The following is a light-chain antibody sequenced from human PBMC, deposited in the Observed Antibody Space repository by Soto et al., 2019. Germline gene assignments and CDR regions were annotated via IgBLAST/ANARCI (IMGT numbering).Light chain of an antibody. J-gene: IGKJ1*01. V-gene: IGKV1-5*03. CDR3: QQYNSYSPT. CDR2: KAS. Sequence: DIPMTQSPSTLSASVGDRVTITCRASQSISVWLAWYQQKAGKAPNLLIYKASRLESGVPSRFSGSGSETEFTLTISSLQPGDSATYYCQQYNSYSPTFGQGTKVEVK. CDR1: QSISVW.